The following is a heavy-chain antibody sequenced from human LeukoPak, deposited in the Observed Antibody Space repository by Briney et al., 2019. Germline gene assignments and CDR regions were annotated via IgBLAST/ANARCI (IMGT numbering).Heavy chain of an antibody. V-gene: IGHV3-21*01. CDR2: ISSSSSYI. J-gene: IGHJ4*02. CDR1: GFTFSSYS. D-gene: IGHD3-10*01. Sequence: GGSLRLSCAASGFTFSSYSMNWVRQAPGKGLEWVSSISSSSSYIYYADSVKGRLTISRDNAKNSLYLQMNSLRAEDTAVYYCARGRGGYYFDYWGQGTLVTVSS. CDR3: ARGRGGYYFDY.